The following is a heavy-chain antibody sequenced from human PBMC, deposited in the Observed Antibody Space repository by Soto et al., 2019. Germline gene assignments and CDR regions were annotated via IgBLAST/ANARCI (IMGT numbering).Heavy chain of an antibody. CDR3: GRHVDSSGYYPDD. CDR1: GYRFTSYW. D-gene: IGHD3-22*01. CDR2: IYPDDSDI. J-gene: IGHJ4*02. V-gene: IGHV5-51*01. Sequence: ASLKISCQSSGYRFTSYWIAWVRQMPGKGLEWVGIIYPDDSDIKYSPSFRGQVTISADRSNSIAYLQWRSLRASDTAMYFCGRHVDSSGYYPDDCGKGEQVTVSS.